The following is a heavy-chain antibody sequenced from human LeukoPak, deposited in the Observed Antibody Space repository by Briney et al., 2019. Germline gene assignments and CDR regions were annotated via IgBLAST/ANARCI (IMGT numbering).Heavy chain of an antibody. CDR2: IYYSGST. J-gene: IGHJ5*02. D-gene: IGHD2-15*01. Sequence: WVRQHPGKGLEWIGYIYYSGSTYYNPSLKSRVTISVDTSKNQFSLKLSSVTAADTAVYYCARDRYKDTGFDPWGQGTLVTVSS. V-gene: IGHV4-31*02. CDR3: ARDRYKDTGFDP.